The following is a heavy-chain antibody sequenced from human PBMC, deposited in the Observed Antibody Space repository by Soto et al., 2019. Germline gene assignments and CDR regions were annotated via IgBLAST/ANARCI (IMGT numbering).Heavy chain of an antibody. J-gene: IGHJ4*02. CDR3: ARGLPIDY. V-gene: IGHV3-23*01. Sequence: EVHLLESGGGLVQPGGSLRLSCAASGFTFSTNAMNWVRQAPGKGLEWVSSISSSAGNTYYADSAKGRLTISRDNSKNTLYLQMNSLRAEDTAVYYCARGLPIDYWGQGTLVTVSS. CDR2: ISSSAGNT. CDR1: GFTFSTNA.